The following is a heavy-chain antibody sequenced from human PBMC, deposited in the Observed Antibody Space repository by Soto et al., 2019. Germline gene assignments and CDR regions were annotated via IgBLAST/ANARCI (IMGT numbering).Heavy chain of an antibody. CDR1: GYTFTSYS. V-gene: IGHV1-3*01. CDR2: INAGNGNT. J-gene: IGHJ6*02. Sequence: QVQLVQSGAEVKKPGASVKVSCKASGYTFTSYSMHWVRQAPGQRPEWMGWINAGNGNTKYSQKFQGRVTITRDTSASTAYMELSSLRSEDTAVFYCARGSSSWPYYYGMDVWGQGTTVTVSS. D-gene: IGHD6-13*01. CDR3: ARGSSSWPYYYGMDV.